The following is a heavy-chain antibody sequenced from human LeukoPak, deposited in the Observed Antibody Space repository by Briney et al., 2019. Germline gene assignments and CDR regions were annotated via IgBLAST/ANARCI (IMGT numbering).Heavy chain of an antibody. Sequence: GGSLRLSCAASGFTFSSYAMSWVRQAPGKGLEWVSAINGSGGSTYYADSVKGRFTISRDNSKNTLYLQMNSLRAEDTAVYYCAKTQTVEYSSSFDYWGQGTLVTVSS. D-gene: IGHD6-6*01. CDR2: INGSGGST. CDR1: GFTFSSYA. CDR3: AKTQTVEYSSSFDY. V-gene: IGHV3-23*01. J-gene: IGHJ4*02.